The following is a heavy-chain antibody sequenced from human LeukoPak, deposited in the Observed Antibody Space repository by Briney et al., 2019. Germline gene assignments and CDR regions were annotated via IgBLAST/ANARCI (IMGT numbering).Heavy chain of an antibody. CDR1: GFTFSSYG. J-gene: IGHJ3*02. CDR3: AKEAAFDI. V-gene: IGHV3-30*02. CDR2: IRYDGSNK. Sequence: GRSLRLSCAASGFTFSSYGMQRVPPASGKGLEWVAFIRYDGSNKYYADSVKGRFTISRDNSKNTLYLQMNSLRAEDTAVYYCAKEAAFDIWGQGTMVTVSS.